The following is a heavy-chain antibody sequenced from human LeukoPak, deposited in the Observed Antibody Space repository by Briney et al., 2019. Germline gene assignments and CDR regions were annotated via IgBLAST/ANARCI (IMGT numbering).Heavy chain of an antibody. CDR1: GYAFSSYA. J-gene: IGHJ6*03. V-gene: IGHV1-69*05. D-gene: IGHD2-2*01. CDR3: ARGGVPDASYYYYRDV. Sequence: SVKVSCKASGYAFSSYALSWVRQAPGQGLEWMGRIIPLFGTTNYTQTFQGRVTITTDKSTSTVYMELSSVRSAHTPVYYCARGGVPDASYYYYRDVWGKGTTVTVSS. CDR2: IIPLFGTT.